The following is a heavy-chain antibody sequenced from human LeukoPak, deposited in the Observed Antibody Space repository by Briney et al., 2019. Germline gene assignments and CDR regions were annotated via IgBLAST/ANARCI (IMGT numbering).Heavy chain of an antibody. V-gene: IGHV5-51*01. D-gene: IGHD7-27*01. Sequence: GESLKISCRVSGYSFTNLWIGWVRQMPGKGLEWMGIIYPGDSDTRYSPSFQGQVTISADKSISTAYLQWSSLKASDTAMYYCARHINWDPNYFDYWGQGTLVTVSS. J-gene: IGHJ4*02. CDR2: IYPGDSDT. CDR3: ARHINWDPNYFDY. CDR1: GYSFTNLW.